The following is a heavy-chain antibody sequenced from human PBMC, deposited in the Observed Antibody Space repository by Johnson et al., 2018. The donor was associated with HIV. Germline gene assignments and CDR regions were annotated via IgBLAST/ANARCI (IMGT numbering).Heavy chain of an antibody. J-gene: IGHJ3*02. D-gene: IGHD1-7*01. V-gene: IGHV3-74*01. CDR3: ARGPHHSSGTTLRGAFDI. CDR2: INSDGSST. Sequence: VQLVESGGGLVQPGGSLRLSCAASGFTFSSYWMHWVRQAPGKGLVWVSRINSDGSSTSYADSVKGRFTISRDNSKNTLYLQMNSLRAEDTALYYCARGPHHSSGTTLRGAFDIWGQGTMVTVSS. CDR1: GFTFSSYW.